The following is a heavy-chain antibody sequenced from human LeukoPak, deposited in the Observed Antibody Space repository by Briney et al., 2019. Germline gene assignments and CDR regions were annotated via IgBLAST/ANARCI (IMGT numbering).Heavy chain of an antibody. Sequence: GGSLRLSCAASGFTFSSYSMNWVRQAPGKGLEWVSSISSSSSYIYYADSVKGRFTISRDNAKNSPYLQMNSLRAEDTAVYYCAREVVSVAAFDIWGQGTMVTVSS. J-gene: IGHJ3*02. CDR1: GFTFSSYS. D-gene: IGHD2-15*01. CDR2: ISSSSSYI. V-gene: IGHV3-21*01. CDR3: AREVVSVAAFDI.